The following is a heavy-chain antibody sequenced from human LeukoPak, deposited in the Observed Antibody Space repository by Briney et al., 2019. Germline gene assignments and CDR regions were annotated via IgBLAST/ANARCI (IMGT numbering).Heavy chain of an antibody. D-gene: IGHD3-16*01. Sequence: PGGSLRLSCAVSGFTFSSYWMHWVRQAPGKGLVWVSRINSDGSTTNYADSVKGRFTISRDNAKNTLYLQMNSLRVEDTVVYNGTRRASVTRWSDPWGQGTLVTASS. CDR3: TRRASVTRWSDP. J-gene: IGHJ5*02. CDR2: INSDGSTT. CDR1: GFTFSSYW. V-gene: IGHV3-74*01.